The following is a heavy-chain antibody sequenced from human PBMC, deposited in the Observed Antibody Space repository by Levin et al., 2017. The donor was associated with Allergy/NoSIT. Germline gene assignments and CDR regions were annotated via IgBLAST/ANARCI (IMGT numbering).Heavy chain of an antibody. J-gene: IGHJ4*02. CDR1: GFTFSSYW. D-gene: IGHD2-15*01. CDR2: IKQDGSEK. Sequence: GGSLRLSCAASGFTFSSYWMSWVRQAPGKGLEWVANIKQDGSEKYYVDSVKGRFTISRDNAKNSLYLQMNSLRAEDTAVYYCARVQAAPPSYYFDYWGQGTLVTVSS. CDR3: ARVQAAPPSYYFDY. V-gene: IGHV3-7*01.